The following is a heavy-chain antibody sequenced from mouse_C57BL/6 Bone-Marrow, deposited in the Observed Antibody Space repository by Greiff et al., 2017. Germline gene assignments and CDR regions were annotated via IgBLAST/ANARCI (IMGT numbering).Heavy chain of an antibody. J-gene: IGHJ1*03. CDR1: GFTFSSYG. V-gene: IGHV5-6*01. CDR3: ARRGDGRDWYFDV. Sequence: EVQVVESGGDLVKPGGSLKLSCAASGFTFSSYGMSWVRQTPDKRLEWVATISSGGSYTDYPDSVKGRFTISRDNAKNTLYLQMSSLKSEDTAMYYCARRGDGRDWYFDVWGTGTTVTVSS. CDR2: ISSGGSYT.